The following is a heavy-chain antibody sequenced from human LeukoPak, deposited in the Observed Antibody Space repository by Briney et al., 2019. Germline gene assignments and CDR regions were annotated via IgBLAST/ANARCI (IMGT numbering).Heavy chain of an antibody. CDR3: ASQTGTDYYYYGMDV. CDR1: GGTFSSYA. V-gene: IGHV1-69*13. J-gene: IGHJ6*02. Sequence: SVKVSCKASGGTFSSYAISWVRQAPGQGLEWMGGIIPIFGTANYAQKFQGRVTITADESTSTAYMELSSLRSEDTAVYYYASQTGTDYYYYGMDVWGQGTTVTVSS. CDR2: IIPIFGTA. D-gene: IGHD3-10*01.